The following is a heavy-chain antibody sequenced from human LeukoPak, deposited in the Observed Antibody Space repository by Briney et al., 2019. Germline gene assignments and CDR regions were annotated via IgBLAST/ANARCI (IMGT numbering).Heavy chain of an antibody. CDR1: GGSISSYY. Sequence: SETLSLTCTVSGGSISSYYWSWIRQTPGKGLEWIGYVYYSGSADYNPSLKSRVTISVDTSKNQFSLKLSSVTAADTAVYYCARGTMGATYYFDYWGQGTLVTVSS. CDR2: VYYSGSA. CDR3: ARGTMGATYYFDY. D-gene: IGHD1-26*01. V-gene: IGHV4-59*01. J-gene: IGHJ4*02.